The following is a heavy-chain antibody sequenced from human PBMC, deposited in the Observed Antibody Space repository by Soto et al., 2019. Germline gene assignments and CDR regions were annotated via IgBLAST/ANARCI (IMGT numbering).Heavy chain of an antibody. CDR2: INPSGGST. D-gene: IGHD5-18*01. CDR1: GYTFTSYY. Sequence: AAVKVSCKASGYTFTSYYMHWVRQAPGQGLEWMGIINPSGGSTSYAQKFQGRVTMTRDTSTSTVYMELSSLRSEDTAVYYCARDSSDTAMVTSGMDVWGQGTTVTVSS. CDR3: ARDSSDTAMVTSGMDV. J-gene: IGHJ6*02. V-gene: IGHV1-46*01.